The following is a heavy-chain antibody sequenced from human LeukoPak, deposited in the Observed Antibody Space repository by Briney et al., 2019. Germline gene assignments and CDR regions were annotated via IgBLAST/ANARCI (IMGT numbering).Heavy chain of an antibody. Sequence: GGSLRLSCAASGFTFSSYAMSWVRQAPGKGLEWLSTVSSNGGNTYYADSVKGRFTISRDNSKNTVSLQMNSLRAEDTAVCYCAKVGSVVIPATAGGHYWGQGTLVTVSS. J-gene: IGHJ4*02. CDR2: VSSNGGNT. V-gene: IGHV3-23*01. CDR1: GFTFSSYA. D-gene: IGHD2-2*01. CDR3: AKVGSVVIPATAGGHY.